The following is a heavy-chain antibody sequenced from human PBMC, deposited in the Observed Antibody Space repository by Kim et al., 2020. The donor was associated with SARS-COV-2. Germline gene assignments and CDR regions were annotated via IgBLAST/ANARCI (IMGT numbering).Heavy chain of an antibody. CDR2: ISAYNGNT. D-gene: IGHD3-16*02. CDR1: GYTFTSYG. J-gene: IGHJ6*02. CDR3: ARDSYDYVWGSYRAYYYYYYGMDV. Sequence: ASVKVSCKASGYTFTSYGISWVRQAPGQGLEWMGWISAYNGNTNYAQKLQGRVTMTTDTSTSTAYMELRSLRSDDTAVYYCARDSYDYVWGSYRAYYYYYYGMDVWGQGTTVTVSS. V-gene: IGHV1-18*04.